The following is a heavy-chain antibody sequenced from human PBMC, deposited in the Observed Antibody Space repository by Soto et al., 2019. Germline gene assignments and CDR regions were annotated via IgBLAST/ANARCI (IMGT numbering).Heavy chain of an antibody. D-gene: IGHD2-15*01. CDR2: IYYSGCT. CDR1: GGSISSYY. Sequence: QVQLQESGPGLVKPSETLSLTCTVSGGSISSYYWSWIRQPPGKGLEWIGYIYYSGCTNYNPSLKSRVTISVDTSKTQFSLKLSSVTAADTAVYYCARRGCSGGSCYPYYFDYWGQGTLVTVSS. V-gene: IGHV4-59*08. J-gene: IGHJ4*02. CDR3: ARRGCSGGSCYPYYFDY.